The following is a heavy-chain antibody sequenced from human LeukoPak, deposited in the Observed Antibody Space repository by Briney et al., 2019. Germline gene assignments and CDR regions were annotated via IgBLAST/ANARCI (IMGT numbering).Heavy chain of an antibody. CDR2: IYYSGST. Sequence: SETLSLTCTVSGGSISSSSYYWGWIRQPPGKGLEWIGSIYYSGSTYYNPSLKSRVTISVDTSKNQFSLKLSSVTAADTAVYYCARDPNIILLSGYFDFWGQGTLVTVSS. J-gene: IGHJ4*02. V-gene: IGHV4-39*07. D-gene: IGHD2-8*01. CDR1: GGSISSSSYY. CDR3: ARDPNIILLSGYFDF.